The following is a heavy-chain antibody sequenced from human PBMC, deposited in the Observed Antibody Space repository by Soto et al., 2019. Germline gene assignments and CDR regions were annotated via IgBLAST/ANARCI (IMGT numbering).Heavy chain of an antibody. Sequence: QVQLQESGPGLVKPSQTLSLTCTVSGGSISSGDYYWSSIRQPPGKGLEWIGSIYYSGSTYYNPSRKSRVTISVDTSKNQFSLKLSSVTAADTAVYYCARVVYSISKRFLARWFDPWGQGTLVTVSS. CDR1: GGSISSGDYY. CDR2: IYYSGST. V-gene: IGHV4-30-4*01. D-gene: IGHD3-3*01. J-gene: IGHJ5*02. CDR3: ARVVYSISKRFLARWFDP.